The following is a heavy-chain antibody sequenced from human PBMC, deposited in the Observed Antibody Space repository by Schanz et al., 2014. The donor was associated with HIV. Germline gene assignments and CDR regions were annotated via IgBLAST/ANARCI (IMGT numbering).Heavy chain of an antibody. CDR3: ARDSPVAAGTLDY. D-gene: IGHD6-13*01. J-gene: IGHJ4*02. CDR1: GGTFINYA. Sequence: QVQLVQSGAEVKKPGSSVKVFCRASGGTFINYAFSWVRQAPGQGLEWMGGIIPLFATSNYAQKFQGRATITADESTSTAYMELSSLRSEDTAVYYCARDSPVAAGTLDYWGQGTLDTVSS. CDR2: IIPLFATS. V-gene: IGHV1-69*01.